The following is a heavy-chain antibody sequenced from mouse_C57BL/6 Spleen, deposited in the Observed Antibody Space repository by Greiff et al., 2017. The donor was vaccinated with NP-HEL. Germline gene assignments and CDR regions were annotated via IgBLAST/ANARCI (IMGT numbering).Heavy chain of an antibody. CDR2: IDPEPGGT. CDR1: GYPFTAIE. D-gene: IGHD4-1*01. Sequence: VQLQQSGPELVSPGPSLTLSCKASGYPFTAIELNWVKQPPLQGRDWIGAIDPEPGGTAYNQKFKGKAILTADKSSSTAYMELRSLTSEDSAVYYCTRRETGSFAYWGQGTLVTVSA. J-gene: IGHJ3*01. V-gene: IGHV1-15*01. CDR3: TRRETGSFAY.